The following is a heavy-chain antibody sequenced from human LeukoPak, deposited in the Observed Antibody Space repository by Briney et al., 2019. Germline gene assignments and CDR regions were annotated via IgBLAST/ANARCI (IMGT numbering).Heavy chain of an antibody. J-gene: IGHJ3*02. CDR3: ARDRLSVGAFDI. CDR2: IYYSGST. CDR1: GGSISSSGYY. Sequence: SETLSLTCTVSGGSISSSGYYWGWLRQPPGKGLEWIGSIYYSGSTYYSPSLKSRVTISRDTSKNQFSLNLYSVTAADTAVYYCARDRLSVGAFDIWGLGTMVTVSS. V-gene: IGHV4-39*02. D-gene: IGHD1-26*01.